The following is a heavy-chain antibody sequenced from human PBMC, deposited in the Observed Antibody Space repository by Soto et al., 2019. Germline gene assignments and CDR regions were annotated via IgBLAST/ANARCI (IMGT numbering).Heavy chain of an antibody. D-gene: IGHD3-3*01. CDR1: GGSISSGGYS. CDR3: ARASGITICDY. V-gene: IGHV4-30-2*01. J-gene: IGHJ4*02. Sequence: SETLSLTCAVSGGSISSGGYSWSWIRQPPGKGLEWIGYIYHSGSTYYNPSLKSRVTISVDRSKNQFPLKLSSVTAADTAVYYCARASGITICDYWGQGTLVPVSS. CDR2: IYHSGST.